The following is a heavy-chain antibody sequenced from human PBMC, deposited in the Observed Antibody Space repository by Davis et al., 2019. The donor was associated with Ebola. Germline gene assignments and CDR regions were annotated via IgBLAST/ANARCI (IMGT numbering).Heavy chain of an antibody. CDR3: AKNDFRQYISGWYDS. D-gene: IGHD1-1*01. V-gene: IGHV3-23*01. CDR2: ISLSGTTA. J-gene: IGHJ5*01. Sequence: GESLKISCEASGFTLRRYDMSWVRQAPGKGLEWVSSISLSGTTAYYADSVKGRFIVSRDNTKGMIYLQMNYLRAEDTAIYYCAKNDFRQYISGWYDSWGQGTLVTVSS. CDR1: GFTLRRYD.